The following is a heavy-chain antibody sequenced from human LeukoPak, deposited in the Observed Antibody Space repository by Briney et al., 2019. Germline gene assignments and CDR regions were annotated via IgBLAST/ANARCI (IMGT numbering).Heavy chain of an antibody. Sequence: SETLSPTCTVSGGSISSYYWSWIRQPAGKGLEWIGRIYTSGSTNYNPSLKSRVTMSVDTSKNQFSLKLSSVTAADTAVYYCASSRDGYNYLDYWGQGTLVTVSS. V-gene: IGHV4-4*07. D-gene: IGHD5-24*01. J-gene: IGHJ4*02. CDR3: ASSRDGYNYLDY. CDR1: GGSISSYY. CDR2: IYTSGST.